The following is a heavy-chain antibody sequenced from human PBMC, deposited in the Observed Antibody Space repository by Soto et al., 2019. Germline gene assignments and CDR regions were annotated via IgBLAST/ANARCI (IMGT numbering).Heavy chain of an antibody. V-gene: IGHV3-11*06. J-gene: IGHJ6*02. CDR1: GFTFSDYY. CDR3: KTLHYYGMDV. CDR2: ISSSSSST. D-gene: IGHD2-15*01. Sequence: QVQLVESGGGLVKPGGSLRLSCAASGFTFSDYYMSWIRQAPGTGLEWVSYISSSSSSTIYADSVKGRFTISRDNAKKSLYLQMNSLGAEDTAVYYCKTLHYYGMDVWGQGTKVNGSS.